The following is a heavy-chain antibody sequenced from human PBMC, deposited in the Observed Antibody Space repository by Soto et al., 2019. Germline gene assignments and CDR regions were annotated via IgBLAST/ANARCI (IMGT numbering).Heavy chain of an antibody. D-gene: IGHD2-15*01. V-gene: IGHV3-21*05. CDR1: GFTFRSYN. CDR2: IRSSSSYI. Sequence: EVQLVESGGGLVKPGGSLRLSCAASGFTFRSYNMNWVSQAPGKGLEWVSYIRSSSSYISYADSVKSRFTISRDNAKNSLYLQMNSLRAEDTAVYYCARDCSGGSCSSGGPPIDYWRQGTLVTVSS. CDR3: ARDCSGGSCSSGGPPIDY. J-gene: IGHJ4*02.